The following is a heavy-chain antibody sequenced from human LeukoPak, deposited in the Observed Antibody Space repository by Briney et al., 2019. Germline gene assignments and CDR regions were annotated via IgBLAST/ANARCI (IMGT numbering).Heavy chain of an antibody. CDR1: GGSISSYY. Sequence: PSETLSLTCTVSGGSISSYYWSWIRQPPGKGLEWIGYIYYSGSTNYNPSLKSRVTISVDTSKNQFSLKLSSVTAADTAVYYCARGPSSYVYWGQGTLVTVSS. J-gene: IGHJ4*02. CDR2: IYYSGST. D-gene: IGHD2-15*01. V-gene: IGHV4-59*12. CDR3: ARGPSSYVY.